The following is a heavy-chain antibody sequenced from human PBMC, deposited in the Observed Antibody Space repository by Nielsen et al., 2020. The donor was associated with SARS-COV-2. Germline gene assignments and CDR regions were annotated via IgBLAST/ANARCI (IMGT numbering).Heavy chain of an antibody. D-gene: IGHD3-10*01. J-gene: IGHJ4*02. CDR1: GASVSSGDYY. CDR3: AARGYYSSGSALGY. V-gene: IGHV4-30-4*01. Sequence: SETLSLTCTVSGASVSSGDYYWSWVRQPPGKGLEWIGFIYYSGYSRYNPSLKSRPTILLDKSTNQFSLRLRSVTAGDTASYYCAARGYYSSGSALGYWGQGILVTVSS. CDR2: IYYSGYS.